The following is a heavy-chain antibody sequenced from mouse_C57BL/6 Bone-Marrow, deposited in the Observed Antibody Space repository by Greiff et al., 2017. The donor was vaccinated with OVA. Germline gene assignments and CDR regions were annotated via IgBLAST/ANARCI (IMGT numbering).Heavy chain of an antibody. V-gene: IGHV14-4*01. Sequence: EVQLQQSGAELVRPGASVKLSCTASGFNIKDDYMHWVKQRPEQGLEWIGWIDPENGDTEYASKFQGKATITADTSSNTAYLQLSSLTSEDTAVYYCTTWDYGMSYNFDYWGQGTTLTVSS. J-gene: IGHJ2*01. D-gene: IGHD1-1*01. CDR3: TTWDYGMSYNFDY. CDR2: IDPENGDT. CDR1: GFNIKDDY.